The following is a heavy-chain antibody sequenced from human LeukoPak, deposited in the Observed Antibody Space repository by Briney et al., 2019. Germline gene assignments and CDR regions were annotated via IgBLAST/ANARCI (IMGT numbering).Heavy chain of an antibody. CDR3: ARAPKLGAYDY. Sequence: PGGSLRLSCEASGFIITGHSMNWVRQAPGKGLEWVSSISSSSSYIYYADSVKGRFTISRDNAKNSLYLQMNSLRAEDTAVYYCARAPKLGAYDYWGQGTLVTVSS. V-gene: IGHV3-21*01. CDR2: ISSSSSYI. CDR1: GFIITGHS. D-gene: IGHD1-26*01. J-gene: IGHJ4*02.